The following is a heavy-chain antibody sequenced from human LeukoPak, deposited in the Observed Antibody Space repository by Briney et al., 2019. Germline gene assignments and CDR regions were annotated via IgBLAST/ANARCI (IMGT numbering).Heavy chain of an antibody. V-gene: IGHV1-18*01. CDR3: ARDGSTGYSYGPTYYFDY. Sequence: ASVKVSCKASGYTFTSYGISWVRQAPGQGLEWMGWISAYNGNTNYAQKLQGRVTMTTDTSTSTAYMELRSLRSDDTAVYYCARDGSTGYSYGPTYYFDYWGQGTLVTVSS. J-gene: IGHJ4*02. CDR2: ISAYNGNT. D-gene: IGHD5-18*01. CDR1: GYTFTSYG.